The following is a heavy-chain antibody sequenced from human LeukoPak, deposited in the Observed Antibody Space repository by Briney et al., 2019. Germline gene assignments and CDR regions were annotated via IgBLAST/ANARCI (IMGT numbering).Heavy chain of an antibody. V-gene: IGHV4-59*12. J-gene: IGHJ4*02. CDR1: GGSISSYY. CDR2: IYYSGST. D-gene: IGHD3-10*01. CDR3: ARGSRSPEGGLLYVY. Sequence: PSETLSLTCTVSGGSISSYYWSWIRQPPGKGLEWIGYIYYSGSTKYNPSLKSRIIISVDTSKNQFSLKLSSVTAADTAVYYCARGSRSPEGGLLYVYWGQGTLVTVSS.